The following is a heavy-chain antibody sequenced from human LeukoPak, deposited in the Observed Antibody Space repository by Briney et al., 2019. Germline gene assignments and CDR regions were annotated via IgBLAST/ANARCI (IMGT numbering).Heavy chain of an antibody. J-gene: IGHJ4*02. Sequence: GGSLRLSCAASGFTFSDYYMSWIRQAPGKGLEWISYISTTSTYTNYADSVKGRFTISRDNAKNSLYLQMNSLRAEDTAVYYCAKCQIQLWFWDYWGQGTLVTVSS. CDR2: ISTTSTYT. CDR1: GFTFSDYY. V-gene: IGHV3-11*03. CDR3: AKCQIQLWFWDY. D-gene: IGHD5-18*01.